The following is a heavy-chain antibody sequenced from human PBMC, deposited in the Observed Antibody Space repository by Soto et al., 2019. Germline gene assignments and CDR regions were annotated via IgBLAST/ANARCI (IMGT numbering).Heavy chain of an antibody. CDR1: GASISNSY. J-gene: IGHJ3*02. Sequence: PSDTLSLTCTVSGASISNSYWSWIRQSPGKGLEWIGYVYYSGSTKYNPSLKSRVTISVDTSKNQFSLKLSSVTAADTAVYYCARGYYDSSGQSNTFDIWGQGTMVTV. V-gene: IGHV4-59*07. CDR2: VYYSGST. D-gene: IGHD3-22*01. CDR3: ARGYYDSSGQSNTFDI.